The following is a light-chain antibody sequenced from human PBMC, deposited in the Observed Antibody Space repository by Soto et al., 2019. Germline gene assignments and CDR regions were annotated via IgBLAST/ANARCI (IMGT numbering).Light chain of an antibody. J-gene: IGKJ1*01. CDR2: GAS. CDR3: QQYNTWLWT. Sequence: EVVMTQSPATLSVSPGERATLSCRASQSVNANLAWYQQKPGQAPRLLIHGASNRATGIPARFSGSWFGTEFIPTISSLQSEDFAVYYCQQYNTWLWTFGQGTNV. V-gene: IGKV3-15*01. CDR1: QSVNAN.